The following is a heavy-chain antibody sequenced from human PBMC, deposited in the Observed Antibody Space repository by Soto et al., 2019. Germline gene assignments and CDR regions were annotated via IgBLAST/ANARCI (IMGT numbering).Heavy chain of an antibody. Sequence: GGSLRLSCAASGFTFSSYTMNWVRQAPGRGLEWVSSIGTSSSYIYYADSVKGRFTISRDNAKNSLFLQMNSLRADDTAVYYCARDSVRDYLYYYYGMDVWGQGTTVTVSS. V-gene: IGHV3-21*01. CDR3: ARDSVRDYLYYYYGMDV. D-gene: IGHD4-17*01. J-gene: IGHJ6*02. CDR1: GFTFSSYT. CDR2: IGTSSSYI.